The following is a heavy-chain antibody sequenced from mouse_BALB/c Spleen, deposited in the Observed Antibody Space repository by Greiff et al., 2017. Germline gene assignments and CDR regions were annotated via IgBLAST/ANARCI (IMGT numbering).Heavy chain of an antibody. CDR2: ISSGGSYT. V-gene: IGHV5-6*01. CDR3: ARLDGSYFDY. D-gene: IGHD2-3*01. CDR1: GFTFSSYG. Sequence: EVMLVESGGDLVKPGGSLKLSCAASGFTFSSYGMSWVRQTPDKRLEWVATISSGGSYTYYPDSVKGRFTISRDNAKNTLYLQMSSLKSEDTAMYYCARLDGSYFDYWGQGTTLTVSS. J-gene: IGHJ2*01.